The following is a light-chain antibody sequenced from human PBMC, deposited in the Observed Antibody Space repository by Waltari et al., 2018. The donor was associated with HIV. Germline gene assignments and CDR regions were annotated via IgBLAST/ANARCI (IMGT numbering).Light chain of an antibody. Sequence: QSVLTQPPSVSGTPGQRVAISCSGSSANIGRNTGNWYQQLPGTAPKLIIHTTDQRPSGVSDRFSGSKSGTTASLAIRGLQSEDEADYYCAAWDDSLGGHMVFGGGTKLTVL. V-gene: IGLV1-44*01. CDR3: AAWDDSLGGHMV. CDR2: TTD. J-gene: IGLJ2*01. CDR1: SANIGRNT.